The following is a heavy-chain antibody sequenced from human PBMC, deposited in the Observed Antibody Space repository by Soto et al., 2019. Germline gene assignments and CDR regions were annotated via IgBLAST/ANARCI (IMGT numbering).Heavy chain of an antibody. Sequence: PGGSLRLSCEVSGFTFSMYSMSWVRQSPGKGLEWVAKIPQDGVDGHYADSVKGRFTISRDNGKNSLYLQLNNLRAEDTAVYYCARDSITRVSSDVPGMDVWGQGTTVTVSS. CDR3: ARDSITRVSSDVPGMDV. CDR2: IPQDGVDG. CDR1: GFTFSMYS. V-gene: IGHV3-7*03. D-gene: IGHD3-16*01. J-gene: IGHJ6*02.